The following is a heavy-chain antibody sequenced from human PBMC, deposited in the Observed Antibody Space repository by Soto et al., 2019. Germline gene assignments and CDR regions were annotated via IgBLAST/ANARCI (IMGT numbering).Heavy chain of an antibody. V-gene: IGHV1-46*03. CDR3: ARFSVVNQNPYNSGMDA. CDR1: GYTFTSYY. Sequence: ASVKVSCKASGYTFTSYYMHWVRQAPGQGLEWMGIINPSGGSTSYAQKFQGRVTMTRDTSTSTVYMELSSLRSEDTAVYYCARFSVVNQNPYNSGMDARAQGTTVTVSS. J-gene: IGHJ6*02. CDR2: INPSGGST.